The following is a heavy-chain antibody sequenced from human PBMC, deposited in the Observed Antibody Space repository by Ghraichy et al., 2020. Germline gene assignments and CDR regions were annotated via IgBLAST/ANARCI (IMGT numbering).Heavy chain of an antibody. CDR3: ARDPSYGAVDY. J-gene: IGHJ4*02. D-gene: IGHD4/OR15-4a*01. Sequence: GGSLRLSCVASGFTFSSSWMAWVRQAPGRGLEWVAGMNQDGSQKGHVDSVKGRFTISRDNAKNSLYLQMNILRDEDTAVYYCARDPSYGAVDYWGQGTLVTVSS. V-gene: IGHV3-7*03. CDR2: MNQDGSQK. CDR1: GFTFSSSW.